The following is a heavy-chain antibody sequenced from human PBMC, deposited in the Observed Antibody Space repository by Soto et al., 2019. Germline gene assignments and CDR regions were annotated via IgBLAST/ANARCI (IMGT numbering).Heavy chain of an antibody. V-gene: IGHV3-7*01. Sequence: QLVESGGALVQPGESLRLSCAASGFTFSDYLMTWARQAPGKGLEWVATIKQDGNEQYYVDSVKGRFTISRDNPKNSLDLQMTGLRAEGTAVYYCAIGHGLGIWGHGTLVTVSS. CDR2: IKQDGNEQ. J-gene: IGHJ4*01. D-gene: IGHD6-19*01. CDR1: GFTFSDYL. CDR3: AIGHGLGI.